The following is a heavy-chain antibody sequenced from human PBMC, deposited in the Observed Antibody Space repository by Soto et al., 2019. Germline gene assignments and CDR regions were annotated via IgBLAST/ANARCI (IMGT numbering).Heavy chain of an antibody. Sequence: EVQLLESGGGFVQPGGSLRLSCAASGFTYTNYGMSWVRQAPGKGLEWVSSIGISGGDTYYADSVRGRFTVSRDNSKNMLYLQMNSLGADDTAVYFCAKLITLFGTGYWGQGTLVTVSS. CDR3: AKLITLFGTGY. CDR1: GFTYTNYG. D-gene: IGHD6-13*01. V-gene: IGHV3-23*01. J-gene: IGHJ4*02. CDR2: IGISGGDT.